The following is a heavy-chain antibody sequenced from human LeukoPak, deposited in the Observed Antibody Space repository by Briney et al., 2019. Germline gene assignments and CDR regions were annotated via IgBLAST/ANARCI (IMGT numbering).Heavy chain of an antibody. V-gene: IGHV3-7*01. D-gene: IGHD3-16*01. CDR1: GFTFTNYW. J-gene: IGHJ6*03. CDR2: IKPDGSDK. Sequence: PGGSLRLSCVVSGFTFTNYWMGWVRQAPGKGLEWGGNIKPDGSDKYYMDSMKGRFTISRDNSESSLHLHMNSLRAEDTAVYYCARVGPQGADHYVDVWGKGTTVTISS. CDR3: ARVGPQGADHYVDV.